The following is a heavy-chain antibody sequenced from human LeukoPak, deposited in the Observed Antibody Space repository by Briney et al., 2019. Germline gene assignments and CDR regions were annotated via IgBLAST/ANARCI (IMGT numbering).Heavy chain of an antibody. CDR3: ARMGVYYYYYYMDV. J-gene: IGHJ6*03. CDR1: GGSISSYC. D-gene: IGHD2-8*01. V-gene: IGHV4-59*01. Sequence: SETLSLTCTVSGGSISSYCWSWIRQPPGKGLEWIGYIYYSGSTNYNPSLKSRVTISVDTSKNQFSLKLSSVTAADTAVYYCARMGVYYYYYYMDVWGKGTTVTVSS. CDR2: IYYSGST.